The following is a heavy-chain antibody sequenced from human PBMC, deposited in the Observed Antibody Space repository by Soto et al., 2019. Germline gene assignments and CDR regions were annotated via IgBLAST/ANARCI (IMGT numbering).Heavy chain of an antibody. D-gene: IGHD1-1*01. CDR3: ARGRYGDY. V-gene: IGHV1-18*01. CDR2: ISAHNGNT. J-gene: IGHJ4*02. Sequence: QVHLVQSGAEVKKPGASVKVSCKSSGYAFTTYGITWVRQAPGQGREWMGWISAHNGNTNYAQKLQDRVTVTRDTSTSTAYMELRSLRSDDTAVYYCARGRYGDYWGQGALVTVSS. CDR1: GYAFTTYG.